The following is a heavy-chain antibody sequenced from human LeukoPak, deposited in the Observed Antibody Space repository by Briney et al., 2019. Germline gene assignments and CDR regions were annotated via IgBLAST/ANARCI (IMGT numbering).Heavy chain of an antibody. V-gene: IGHV4-39*07. CDR3: ARDSHDYGDYLAQTHYYMDV. Sequence: TSETLSLTCTVSGGSISSSSYYWGWIRQPPGKGLEWIGSIYHSGSTYYNPSLKSRVTISVDTSKNQFSLKLSSVTAADTAVYYCARDSHDYGDYLAQTHYYMDVWGKGTTVTVSS. CDR1: GGSISSSSYY. J-gene: IGHJ6*03. D-gene: IGHD4-17*01. CDR2: IYHSGST.